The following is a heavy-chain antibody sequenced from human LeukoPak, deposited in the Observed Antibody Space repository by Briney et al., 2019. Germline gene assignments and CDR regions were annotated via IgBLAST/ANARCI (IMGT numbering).Heavy chain of an antibody. V-gene: IGHV4-61*02. J-gene: IGHJ4*02. CDR3: ARDGWQQWLGGAFDY. CDR1: GGSISSGSYY. D-gene: IGHD6-19*01. Sequence: PSETLSLTCTVSGGSISSGSYYWSWIRQPAGKGLEWIGRIYTSGSTNYNPSLKSRVTISVDTSKNQFSLKLSSVTAADTAVYYCARDGWQQWLGGAFDYWGQGTLVTVSS. CDR2: IYTSGST.